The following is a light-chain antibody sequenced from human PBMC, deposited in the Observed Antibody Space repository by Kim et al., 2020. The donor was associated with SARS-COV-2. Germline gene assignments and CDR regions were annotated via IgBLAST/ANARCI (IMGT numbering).Light chain of an antibody. Sequence: TITCTRTSSSIVAYKYVAWYQQHPGNAPNLLIYEVNRRRPGVPDRCSASKSGNTASLTVSALQAEEEAEDYYTSYAGSNNLDVFGTGTKVTVL. J-gene: IGLJ1*01. CDR3: TSYAGSNNLDV. CDR1: SSSIVAYKY. CDR2: EVN. V-gene: IGLV2-8*01.